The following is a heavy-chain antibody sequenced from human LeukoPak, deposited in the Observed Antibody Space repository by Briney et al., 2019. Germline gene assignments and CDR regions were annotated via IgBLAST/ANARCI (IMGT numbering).Heavy chain of an antibody. V-gene: IGHV3-48*04. J-gene: IGHJ6*03. CDR3: ARSDIVVVPAAIRYYCYYMDV. CDR1: GFTFSSYS. CDR2: ISSSSSTI. D-gene: IGHD2-2*02. Sequence: GGSLRLSCAASGFTFSSYSMNWVRQAPGKGLEWVSYISSSSSTIYYADSVKGRFTISRDNAKNSLYLQMNSLRAEDTAVYYCARSDIVVVPAAIRYYCYYMDVWGKGTTVTVSS.